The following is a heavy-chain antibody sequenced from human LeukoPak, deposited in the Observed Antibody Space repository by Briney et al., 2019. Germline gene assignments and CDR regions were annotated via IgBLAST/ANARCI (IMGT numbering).Heavy chain of an antibody. CDR3: AGPPTWYSGSSRDGGHPFDY. D-gene: IGHD6-6*01. V-gene: IGHV1-69*13. Sequence: GASVKVSCKASGGTFSSYAISWVRQAPGQGLEWMGGIIPIFGTANYAQKFQGRVTITADESTSTAYMELSSLRSEDTAVYYCAGPPTWYSGSSRDGGHPFDYWGQGTLVTVSS. J-gene: IGHJ4*02. CDR2: IIPIFGTA. CDR1: GGTFSSYA.